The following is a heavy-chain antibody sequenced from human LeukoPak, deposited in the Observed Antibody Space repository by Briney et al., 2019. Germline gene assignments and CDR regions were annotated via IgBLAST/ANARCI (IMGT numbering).Heavy chain of an antibody. D-gene: IGHD5-12*01. V-gene: IGHV4-34*01. CDR3: WASCYSGYDLVGAFDI. CDR1: GGSFSGYY. CDR2: INHSGST. Sequence: PSETLSLTCAVYGGSFSGYYWSWIRQPPGKGLEWIGEINHSGSTNYNPSFKSRVTISVDTSKNQFSLKLSSVTAADTAVYYCWASCYSGYDLVGAFDIWGQGTMVTVSS. J-gene: IGHJ3*02.